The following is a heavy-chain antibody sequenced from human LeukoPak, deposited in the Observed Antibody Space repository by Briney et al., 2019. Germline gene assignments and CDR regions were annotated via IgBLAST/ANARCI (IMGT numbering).Heavy chain of an antibody. Sequence: SETLSLTCTVSGYSISSGYFWVWIRQPPGKGLEWIGSIYHSGRTYYNPSLKSLVTISVDTSKNQFSLKLSPVTAADTAVYYCARTNDYDSSGYYSWDYYYYMDVWGKGTTVTVSS. CDR3: ARTNDYDSSGYYSWDYYYYMDV. CDR1: GYSISSGYF. D-gene: IGHD3-22*01. V-gene: IGHV4-38-2*02. J-gene: IGHJ6*03. CDR2: IYHSGRT.